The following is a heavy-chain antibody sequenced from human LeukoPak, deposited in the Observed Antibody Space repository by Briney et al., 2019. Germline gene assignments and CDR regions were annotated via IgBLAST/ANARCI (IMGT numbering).Heavy chain of an antibody. CDR2: ISSSGSSI. V-gene: IGHV3-48*03. CDR1: GFTFSSCE. J-gene: IGHJ5*02. D-gene: IGHD2-15*01. Sequence: GGSLRLSCAASGFTFSSCEMNWVRHAPGKGLEWVSYISSSGSSIFYADSVKGRFTISRDNAKNSLYLQMNSLRAEDTAMYYCARGYCSGGNCYPRDWFDPWGQGTLVTVSS. CDR3: ARGYCSGGNCYPRDWFDP.